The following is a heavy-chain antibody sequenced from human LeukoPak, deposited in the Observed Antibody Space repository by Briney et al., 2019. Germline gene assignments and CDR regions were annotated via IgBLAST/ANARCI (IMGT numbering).Heavy chain of an antibody. V-gene: IGHV1-2*02. CDR2: MNPNSGGT. D-gene: IGHD3-22*01. J-gene: IGHJ6*03. CDR3: ARDYYDSSGYYRYYYYYYMDV. CDR1: GYTFTSYD. Sequence: GASVKVSCKASGYTFTSYDINWVRQATGQGLEWMGWMNPNSGGTNYAQKFQGRVTMTRDTSISTAYMELSRLRSDDTAVYYCARDYYDSSGYYRYYYYYYMDVWGKGTTVTVSS.